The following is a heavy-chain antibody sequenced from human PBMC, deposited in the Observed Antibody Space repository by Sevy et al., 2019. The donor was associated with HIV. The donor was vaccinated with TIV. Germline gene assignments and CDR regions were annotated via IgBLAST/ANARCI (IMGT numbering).Heavy chain of an antibody. Sequence: GESLKISCQGSGYSFTSHWIGWVRHMPGKGLEWMGIIFPDDSDTRYSPPFQGKVTFSAAKSINTAYLQWSSLKASDTAMYYCATSRSGYFDSSGYYIYWGQGTLVTVSS. CDR1: GYSFTSHW. CDR2: IFPDDSDT. D-gene: IGHD3-22*01. J-gene: IGHJ4*02. CDR3: ATSRSGYFDSSGYYIY. V-gene: IGHV5-51*01.